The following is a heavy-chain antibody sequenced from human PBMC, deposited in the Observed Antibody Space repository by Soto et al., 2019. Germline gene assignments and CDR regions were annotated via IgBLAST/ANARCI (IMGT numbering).Heavy chain of an antibody. CDR3: ARDALVRGVHPPDY. V-gene: IGHV3-33*01. D-gene: IGHD3-10*01. J-gene: IGHJ4*02. Sequence: QVQLAESGGGVVQSGRSLRLSCAASGFALSSFDMHWVRQAPGKGLEWVAVIWYDGSNEYYADSVKGRFTISKDNSKNTLYLQMNSLRVEDTAVYYCARDALVRGVHPPDYWGQGTLGHRLL. CDR1: GFALSSFD. CDR2: IWYDGSNE.